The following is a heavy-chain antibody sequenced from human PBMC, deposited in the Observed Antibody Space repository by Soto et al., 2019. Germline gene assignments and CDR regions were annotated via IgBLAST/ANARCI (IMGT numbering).Heavy chain of an antibody. Sequence: GGSLRLSCGSSVCTFSDYYMSCIRHSPGKWLEWVSYISSSSSYTNYADSVKGRFTISRDNAKDSLYLQMDSLRDEDTAVYYCAKPTFYYDSRPYRYFEYWGQGTPVTVSS. CDR1: VCTFSDYY. V-gene: IGHV3-11*06. CDR3: AKPTFYYDSRPYRYFEY. J-gene: IGHJ4*02. D-gene: IGHD3-22*01. CDR2: ISSSSSYT.